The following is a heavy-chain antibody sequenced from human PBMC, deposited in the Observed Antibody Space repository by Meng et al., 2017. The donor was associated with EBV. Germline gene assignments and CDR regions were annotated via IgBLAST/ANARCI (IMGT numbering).Heavy chain of an antibody. CDR3: ASESGRGYTPDY. CDR2: FLPRLGAP. D-gene: IGHD3-10*01. V-gene: IGHV1-69*01. CDR1: GCPIRYYA. Sequence: QALVGQSEVGVDTRGLWLKFSRKTSGCPIRYYAISWVRQAPGQGLEWLGGFLPRLGAPNYAQKFHGRVKITADESTSTHYMDLSSLRSEDTAIYYCASESGRGYTPDYWGQGTLVTVSS. J-gene: IGHJ4*02.